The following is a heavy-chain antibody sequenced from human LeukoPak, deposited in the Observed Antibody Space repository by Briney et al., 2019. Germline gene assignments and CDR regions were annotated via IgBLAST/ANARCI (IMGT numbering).Heavy chain of an antibody. V-gene: IGHV3-9*01. CDR3: AKDSIGEASGGMDV. CDR1: GFAFDNFA. J-gene: IGHJ6*02. D-gene: IGHD3-10*01. Sequence: GGSLRLSCAASGFAFDNFAMHWVRRAPGKGLEWVSGISYDSGGRGYADSVKGRFTISRDNAKNSLYLQMNSLRSEDTALYYCAKDSIGEASGGMDVWGQGTTVTVSS. CDR2: ISYDSGGR.